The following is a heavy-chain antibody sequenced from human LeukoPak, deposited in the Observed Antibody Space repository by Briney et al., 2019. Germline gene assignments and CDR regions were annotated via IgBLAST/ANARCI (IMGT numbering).Heavy chain of an antibody. J-gene: IGHJ4*02. Sequence: GASVKVSCKASGYTFTSHHMHWVRQATGQGLEWMGWMNPNSGNTGYAQKFQGRVTITRNTSISTAYMELSSLRSEDTAVYYCARGTVDYGDYGGYFDYWGQGTLVTVSS. CDR3: ARGTVDYGDYGGYFDY. V-gene: IGHV1-8*03. CDR1: GYTFTSHH. CDR2: MNPNSGNT. D-gene: IGHD4-17*01.